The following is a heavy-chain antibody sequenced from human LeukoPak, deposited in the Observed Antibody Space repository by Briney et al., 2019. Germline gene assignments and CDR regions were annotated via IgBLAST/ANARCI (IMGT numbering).Heavy chain of an antibody. Sequence: GGSLRLSCAASGFTFSSYAMSWVRQAPGKWLEWGSAISGGGGSTYYADSVKGRFTISRDNSKNTLYLQMNSLRAEDTAVYYCAKDSIVVVRIFDYWGQGTLVTVSS. CDR1: GFTFSSYA. V-gene: IGHV3-23*01. CDR3: AKDSIVVVRIFDY. D-gene: IGHD3-22*01. J-gene: IGHJ4*02. CDR2: ISGGGGST.